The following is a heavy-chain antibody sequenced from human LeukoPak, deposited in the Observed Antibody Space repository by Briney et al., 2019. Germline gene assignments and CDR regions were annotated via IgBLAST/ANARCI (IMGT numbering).Heavy chain of an antibody. J-gene: IGHJ3*02. Sequence: PSETLSLTCTVSGGSISSSSYYWGWIRQPPGKGLEWIGSIYYSGSTYYNPSLKSRITISVDTSRNQFSLKLSSVTAADTAVYYCARDRYYYDSSGYYYWHAFDIWGQGTMVTVSS. D-gene: IGHD3-22*01. CDR1: GGSISSSSYY. V-gene: IGHV4-39*07. CDR3: ARDRYYYDSSGYYYWHAFDI. CDR2: IYYSGST.